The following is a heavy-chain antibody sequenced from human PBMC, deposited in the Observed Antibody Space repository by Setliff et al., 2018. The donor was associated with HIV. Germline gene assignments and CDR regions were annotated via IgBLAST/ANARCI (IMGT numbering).Heavy chain of an antibody. V-gene: IGHV4-59*01. CDR1: GGSINNYC. J-gene: IGHJ4*02. CDR3: AREPNDGEPGNFDY. Sequence: SETLSLTCTVSGGSINNYCCSWIRQPPGKGLEWIGYFCYTGSSNYNRALKSRVTMSLDRSKSQFSLELNSVTAADTALYYCAREPNDGEPGNFDYRGQGTLVTVSS. D-gene: IGHD1-1*01. CDR2: FCYTGSS.